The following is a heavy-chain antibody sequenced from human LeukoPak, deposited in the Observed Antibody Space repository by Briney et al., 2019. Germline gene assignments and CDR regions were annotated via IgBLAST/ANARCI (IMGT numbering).Heavy chain of an antibody. CDR2: INSSSGYI. Sequence: GGSLRLSCAASGFTFSTYSMNWVRQAPGKGLEWVSSINSSSGYIYYADSVKGRFTISRDNAKNSLYLQMNSLRAEDTAVYYCARDKRVKDFDYWGQGTLVTVSS. V-gene: IGHV3-21*01. J-gene: IGHJ4*02. CDR3: ARDKRVKDFDY. CDR1: GFTFSTYS.